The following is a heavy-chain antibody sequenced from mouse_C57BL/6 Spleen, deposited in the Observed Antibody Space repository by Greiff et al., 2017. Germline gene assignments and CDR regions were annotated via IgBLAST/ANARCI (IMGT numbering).Heavy chain of an antibody. V-gene: IGHV1-69*01. CDR2: IDPSDSYT. CDR3: ARYGLTTPYYFDD. D-gene: IGHD1-1*01. CDR1: GYTFTSYW. Sequence: QVQLQQPGAELVMPGASVKLSCKASGYTFTSYWMHWVKQRPGQGLAWIGEIDPSDSYTNYNQKFKGKSTLTVDKSSSTAYMQLSSLTSEDSAVYYCARYGLTTPYYFDDWGQGTTLTVSS. J-gene: IGHJ2*01.